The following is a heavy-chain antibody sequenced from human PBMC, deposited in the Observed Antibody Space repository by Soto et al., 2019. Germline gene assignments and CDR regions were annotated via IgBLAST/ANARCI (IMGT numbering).Heavy chain of an antibody. CDR3: TTGRDDLLY. D-gene: IGHD1-1*01. Sequence: EVQLVESGGGLVKPGGSLRLSCAVSGFTFSKVWMNWVRQAPGKGLEWVGHIKSKTDGGTTDYAAAVKGRFTITRDDSKDTLYLQMNSLKTEDTAVYFCTTGRDDLLYWGQGTLVTVSS. V-gene: IGHV3-15*07. CDR2: IKSKTDGGTT. CDR1: GFTFSKVW. J-gene: IGHJ4*02.